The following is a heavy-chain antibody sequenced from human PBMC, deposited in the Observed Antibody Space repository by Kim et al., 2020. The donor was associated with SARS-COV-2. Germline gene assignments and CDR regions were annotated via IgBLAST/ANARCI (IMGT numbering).Heavy chain of an antibody. CDR1: GLPFSTSA. Sequence: GGSLRLSCAASGLPFSTSAMSWVRQAPGKGLEWVSTLSGITGNTYYAGSVKGRFAISRDNSKNMLYLQMNNLRAEDTALYFCAKQAEDGSYYSYWGQGTL. CDR2: LSGITGNT. D-gene: IGHD2-15*01. J-gene: IGHJ4*02. CDR3: AKQAEDGSYYSY. V-gene: IGHV3-23*01.